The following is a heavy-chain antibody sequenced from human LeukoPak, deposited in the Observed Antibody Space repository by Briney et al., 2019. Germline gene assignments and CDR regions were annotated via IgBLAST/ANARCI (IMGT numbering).Heavy chain of an antibody. CDR2: INPNSGDT. J-gene: IGHJ5*02. D-gene: IGHD1-26*01. CDR1: GYTFTGYY. CDR3: AREWDENWFDP. Sequence: ASVKVSCKASGYTFTGYYIHWVRQAPGQGLEWLGWINPNSGDTNYAQKFQGWVTMTRDTSINTAYMELSSLRSDDSAVYYCAREWDENWFDPWGQGSLVTVSS. V-gene: IGHV1-2*04.